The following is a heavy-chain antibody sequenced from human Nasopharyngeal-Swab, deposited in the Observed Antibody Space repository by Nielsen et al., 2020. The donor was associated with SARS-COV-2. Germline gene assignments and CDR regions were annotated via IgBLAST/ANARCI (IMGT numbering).Heavy chain of an antibody. CDR2: ISAYNGNT. CDR3: ARDRRTTYYYYGMDV. D-gene: IGHD1-7*01. J-gene: IGHJ6*02. CDR1: GYTFTSYG. V-gene: IGHV1-18*01. Sequence: ALVKVSCKASGYTFTSYGISWVRQAPGQGLEWMGWISAYNGNTNYAQKLQGRVTMTTDTSTSTAYMELRSLRSDDTAVYYCARDRRTTYYYYGMDVWGQGTTVTVSS.